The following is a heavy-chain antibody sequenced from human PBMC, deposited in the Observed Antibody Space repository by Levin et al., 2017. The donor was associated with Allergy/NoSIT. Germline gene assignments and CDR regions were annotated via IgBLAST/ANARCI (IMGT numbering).Heavy chain of an antibody. CDR1: GFTFSSYE. Sequence: SGGSLRLSCAASGFTFSSYEMNWVRQAPGKGLEWVSYISSSGSTIYYADSVKGRFTISRDNAKNSLYLQMNSLRAEDTAVYYCARQLGNFWSGYNYFDYWGQGTLVTVSP. CDR2: ISSSGSTI. J-gene: IGHJ4*02. V-gene: IGHV3-48*03. CDR3: ARQLGNFWSGYNYFDY. D-gene: IGHD3-3*01.